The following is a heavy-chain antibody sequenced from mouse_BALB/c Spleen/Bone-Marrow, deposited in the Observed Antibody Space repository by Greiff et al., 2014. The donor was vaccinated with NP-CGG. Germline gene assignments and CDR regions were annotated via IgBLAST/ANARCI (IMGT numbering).Heavy chain of an antibody. V-gene: IGHV14-3*02. Sequence: DVKLQESGAELVKPGASVKLSCTASGFNIKDTYMHWVKQRPEQGLEWIGRIDPANGNTKYDPKFQGKATITADTSSNTAYLQPSSLTSEDTAVYYCAIYYYGSSGFAYWGQGTLVTVSA. CDR3: AIYYYGSSGFAY. J-gene: IGHJ3*01. CDR2: IDPANGNT. CDR1: GFNIKDTY. D-gene: IGHD1-1*01.